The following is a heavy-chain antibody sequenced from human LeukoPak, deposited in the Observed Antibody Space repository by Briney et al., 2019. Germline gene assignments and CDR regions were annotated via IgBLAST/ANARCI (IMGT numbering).Heavy chain of an antibody. D-gene: IGHD5-24*01. CDR3: ARVVEMATKYGMDV. CDR1: GGTFSSYA. CDR2: IIPIFGTA. Sequence: SVKVSCKASGGTFSSYAISWVRQAPGQGLEWMGGIIPIFGTANYAQKFQGRVTVTTDESTSTAYMELSSLRSEDTAVYYCARVVEMATKYGMDVWGQGTTVTVSS. V-gene: IGHV1-69*05. J-gene: IGHJ6*02.